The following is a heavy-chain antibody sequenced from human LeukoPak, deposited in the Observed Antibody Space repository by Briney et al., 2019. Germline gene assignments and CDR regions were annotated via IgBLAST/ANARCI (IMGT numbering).Heavy chain of an antibody. V-gene: IGHV3-33*01. CDR1: GFTFSSYG. CDR3: ARDMYYYDSSGYIFDY. D-gene: IGHD3-22*01. J-gene: IGHJ4*02. Sequence: GGSLRLSCAASGFTFSSYGMHWVRQASGKGLEWVAVIWYDGSNKYYADSVKGRFTISRDNSKNTLYLQMNSLRAEDTAVYYCARDMYYYDSSGYIFDYWGQGTLVTVSS. CDR2: IWYDGSNK.